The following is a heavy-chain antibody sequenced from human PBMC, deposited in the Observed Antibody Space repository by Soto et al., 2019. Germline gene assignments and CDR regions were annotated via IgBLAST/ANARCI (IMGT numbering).Heavy chain of an antibody. CDR1: GYTFTSYA. CDR2: INAGNGNT. D-gene: IGHD3-22*01. J-gene: IGHJ4*02. CDR3: ARASYYYDSSGYFDY. Sequence: ASVKVSCKASGYTFTSYAMHWVRQAPGQRLEWMGWINAGNGNTKYSQKFQGRVTITRDTSASTAYMELSSLRSEDTAVYYCARASYYYDSSGYFDYWGQGTLVTVSS. V-gene: IGHV1-3*01.